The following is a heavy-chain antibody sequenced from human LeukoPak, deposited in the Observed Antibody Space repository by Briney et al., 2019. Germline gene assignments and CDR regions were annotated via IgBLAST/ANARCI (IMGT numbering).Heavy chain of an antibody. J-gene: IGHJ5*02. Sequence: PSETQSLTCTVSGGSISSYYWSWIRQPPGKGLEWIGYIYYSGSTNYNPSLKSRVTISVDTSKNQFSLKLSSVTAADTAVYYCARDRDYYDSSGYYRGDWFDPWGQGTLVTVSS. CDR3: ARDRDYYDSSGYYRGDWFDP. V-gene: IGHV4-59*01. D-gene: IGHD3-22*01. CDR1: GGSISSYY. CDR2: IYYSGST.